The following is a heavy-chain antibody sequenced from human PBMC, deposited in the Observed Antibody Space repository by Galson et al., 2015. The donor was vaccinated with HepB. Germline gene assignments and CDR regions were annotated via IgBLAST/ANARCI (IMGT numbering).Heavy chain of an antibody. CDR2: ITTANGNT. V-gene: IGHV1-3*04. J-gene: IGHJ4*02. D-gene: IGHD3-10*01. Sequence: SCKASGYTFTSYAFHWVRQAPGQRLEWMGWITTANGNTRYSPKLQGRLTFTRDTSASTAYMELSSLRSEDTAVYYCARLDGPGTLRLGYWGQGSLVIVSS. CDR3: ARLDGPGTLRLGY. CDR1: GYTFTSYA.